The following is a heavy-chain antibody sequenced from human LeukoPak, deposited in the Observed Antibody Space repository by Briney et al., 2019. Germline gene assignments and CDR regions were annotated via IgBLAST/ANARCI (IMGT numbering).Heavy chain of an antibody. CDR2: ISYDGSNK. CDR1: GFTFSSYA. CDR3: ARGILISGYKNNWFDP. J-gene: IGHJ5*02. D-gene: IGHD3-22*01. V-gene: IGHV3-30-3*01. Sequence: GGSLRLSCAASGFTFSSYAIHWVRQAPGKGLEWVAAISYDGSNKYYTESVKGRFTITRDNSKNTLYLQMNSLRAEDTALYYCARGILISGYKNNWFDPWGQGTLVTVSS.